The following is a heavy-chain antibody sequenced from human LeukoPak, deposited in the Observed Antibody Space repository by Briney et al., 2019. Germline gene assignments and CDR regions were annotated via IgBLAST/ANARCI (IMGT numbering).Heavy chain of an antibody. V-gene: IGHV4-59*01. CDR3: ARLPLRSHFDY. J-gene: IGHJ4*02. CDR1: GGSISSYY. Sequence: SETLSPTCTVSGGSISSYYWSWIRQPPGKGLEWIGYIYYSGSTNYIPSLKSRVTISVDTSNNQFSLRLSSVTAADTAVYYCARLPLRSHFDYWGQGTLVSVFS. D-gene: IGHD3-10*01. CDR2: IYYSGST.